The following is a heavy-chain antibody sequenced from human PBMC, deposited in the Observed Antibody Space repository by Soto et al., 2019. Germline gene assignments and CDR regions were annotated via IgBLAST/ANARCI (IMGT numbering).Heavy chain of an antibody. D-gene: IGHD3-22*01. Sequence: EVQLLESGGGLVQPGGSLRLSCAASGFTFNNYAMNWVRQAPGKGLEWVSAISGSGAGTYYAHSVKGQFTISRDNSQNTLYLQVNSLRAEDTAVYYCAKRDYYDSSGYLDYWGQGTLVTVSS. V-gene: IGHV3-23*01. J-gene: IGHJ4*02. CDR2: ISGSGAGT. CDR1: GFTFNNYA. CDR3: AKRDYYDSSGYLDY.